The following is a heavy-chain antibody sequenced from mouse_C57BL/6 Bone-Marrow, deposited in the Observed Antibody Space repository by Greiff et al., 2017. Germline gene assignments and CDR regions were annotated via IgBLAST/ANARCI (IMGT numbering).Heavy chain of an antibody. CDR3: ARFITYDSFAY. D-gene: IGHD1-1*01. V-gene: IGHV1-55*01. CDR2: IYPGSGST. CDR1: GYTFTSYW. J-gene: IGHJ3*01. Sequence: QVQLKESGAELVKPGASVKMSCKASGYTFTSYWITWVKQRPGQGLEWIGDIYPGSGSTNYNEKFKSKATLTVDTSSSTAYMQLSSLTSEDSAVYYCARFITYDSFAYWGQGTLVTVSA.